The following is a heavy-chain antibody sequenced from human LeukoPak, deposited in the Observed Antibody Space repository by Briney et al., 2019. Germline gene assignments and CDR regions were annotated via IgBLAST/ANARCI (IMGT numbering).Heavy chain of an antibody. CDR1: GGTFSSYA. CDR2: IIPIFGTA. CDR3: ASNFVRSGYYPNY. Sequence: SVKVSCKASGGTFSSYAISWVRQAPGQGLEWMGGIIPIFGTANYAQKFQGRVTITTDESTSTAYMELSSLRSEDTAVYYCASNFVRSGYYPNYWGQGNPGHRLL. D-gene: IGHD3-3*01. J-gene: IGHJ4*02. V-gene: IGHV1-69*05.